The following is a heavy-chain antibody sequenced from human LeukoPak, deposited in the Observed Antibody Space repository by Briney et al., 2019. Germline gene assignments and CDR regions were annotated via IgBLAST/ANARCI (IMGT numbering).Heavy chain of an antibody. Sequence: GGSLRLSCAASGFTFRNYAMNWVRQAPGKGLEWVSSFSGSGKDTYYADSVKGRFTISRDVSKNTLSLQMDSLRADDTAVYYCARDLGIAARPVFDQWGQGTLVTVSS. D-gene: IGHD6-6*01. CDR1: GFTFRNYA. J-gene: IGHJ4*02. CDR3: ARDLGIAARPVFDQ. V-gene: IGHV3-23*01. CDR2: FSGSGKDT.